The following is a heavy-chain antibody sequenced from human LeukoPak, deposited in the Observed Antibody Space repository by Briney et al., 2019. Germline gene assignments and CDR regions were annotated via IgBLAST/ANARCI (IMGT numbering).Heavy chain of an antibody. J-gene: IGHJ4*02. CDR3: ARDFRGSGWYEICL. V-gene: IGHV3-30*04. Sequence: GGSLRLSCAASGFTFGSYAMHWVRQAPGKGREWGAGISYDGSNKYYADSVKGAFTISRDNTKTTLYLQMNRLRAEDTAVYYCARDFRGSGWYEICLWGQGTLLTVSS. D-gene: IGHD6-19*01. CDR2: ISYDGSNK. CDR1: GFTFGSYA.